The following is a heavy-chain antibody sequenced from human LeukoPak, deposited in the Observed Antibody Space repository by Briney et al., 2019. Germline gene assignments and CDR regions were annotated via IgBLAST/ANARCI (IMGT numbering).Heavy chain of an antibody. V-gene: IGHV3-30*04. J-gene: IGHJ4*02. CDR1: GFIFSNHA. Sequence: GGSLRLSCSASGFIFSNHAMHWVRQAPGKGLGWVAVISYDGSNKYYADSVKGRFTISRDNSKNTLYLQMNSLRAEDTAVYYCARESKGTYFDYWGQGTLVTVSS. D-gene: IGHD3-16*01. CDR2: ISYDGSNK. CDR3: ARESKGTYFDY.